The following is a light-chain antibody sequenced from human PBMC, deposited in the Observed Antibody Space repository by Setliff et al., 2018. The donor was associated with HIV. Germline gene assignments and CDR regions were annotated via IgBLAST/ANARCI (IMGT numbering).Light chain of an antibody. Sequence: QSVLTQPPSASGTPGQRVTISCSGSFSNIGRNTINWYQQLPGTAPKLLIYSNYQRPSGVPDRFSVSKFGTSASLAISGLQSEDESDYYCAAWDDSLDGYVFGTGTKVTVL. V-gene: IGLV1-44*01. CDR1: FSNIGRNT. CDR2: SNY. J-gene: IGLJ1*01. CDR3: AAWDDSLDGYV.